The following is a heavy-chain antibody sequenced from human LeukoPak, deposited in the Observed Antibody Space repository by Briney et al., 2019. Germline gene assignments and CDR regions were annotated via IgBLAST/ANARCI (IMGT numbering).Heavy chain of an antibody. CDR3: ATEGNMVAPGGYPYYGMDV. CDR2: VSSSGATI. V-gene: IGHV3-48*03. CDR1: GLSLSSYD. Sequence: VGSLRLSRAASGLSLSSYDINWVRQAPGRGVEWVSYVSSSGATIYFADSLNGRVTISRDNAQNSLSLQMNSVTAEDTAIYYCATEGNMVAPGGYPYYGMDVWGQGTTVTVSS. D-gene: IGHD6-25*01. J-gene: IGHJ6*02.